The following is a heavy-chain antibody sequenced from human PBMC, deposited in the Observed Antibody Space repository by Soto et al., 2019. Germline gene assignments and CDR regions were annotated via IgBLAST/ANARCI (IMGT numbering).Heavy chain of an antibody. CDR1: GGSISSYY. CDR3: ARLWGWFGDY. V-gene: IGHV4-59*08. CDR2: IYYSGNT. J-gene: IGHJ4*02. Sequence: QVQLQESGPGLVKHSETLSLTCTVSGGSISSYYWCWIRQPPGTGLEWIGYIYYSGNTNYNPSLKRRVTTPVDTSKNQCSLKLSSVTAADTAVYYCARLWGWFGDYWGQGTLVTVSS. D-gene: IGHD3-10*01.